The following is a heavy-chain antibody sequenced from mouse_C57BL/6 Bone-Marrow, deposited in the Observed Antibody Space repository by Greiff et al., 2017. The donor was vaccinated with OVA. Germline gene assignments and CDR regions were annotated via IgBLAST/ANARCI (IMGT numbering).Heavy chain of an antibody. V-gene: IGHV5-16*01. CDR1: GFTFSDYY. Sequence: EVMLVESEGGLVQPGSSMKLSCTASGFTFSDYYMAWVRQVPEKGLEWVANINYDGSSTYYLDSLKSRFIISRDNAKNILYLQMSSLKSEDTATYYCARDDWDGFAYWGQGTLVTVSA. D-gene: IGHD4-1*01. CDR2: INYDGSST. CDR3: ARDDWDGFAY. J-gene: IGHJ3*01.